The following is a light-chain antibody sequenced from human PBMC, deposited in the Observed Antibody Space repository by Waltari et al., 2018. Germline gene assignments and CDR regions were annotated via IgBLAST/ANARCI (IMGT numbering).Light chain of an antibody. CDR1: QSVSSY. V-gene: IGKV3-11*01. J-gene: IGKJ2*01. CDR3: QQRSNWPPMYT. CDR2: DAS. Sequence: EIVLTQSTATLSLSPGERATLSCRASQSVSSYLAWYQQKPGQAPRLLIFDASNRATGIPARFSGSGSGTDFSLTINSLEPEDFAVYYCQQRSNWPPMYTFGQGTKLEIK.